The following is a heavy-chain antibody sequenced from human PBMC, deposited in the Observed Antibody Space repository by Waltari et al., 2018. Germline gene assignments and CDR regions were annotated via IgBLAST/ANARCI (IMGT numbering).Heavy chain of an antibody. Sequence: QVQLQESGPGLVKPSETLSLTCTVSGYSISSGYYWGWIRQSPGKGLEWIGSIYHSGSTYYNPSLKSRVTISVDTSKNQFSLKLSSVTAADTAVYYCARGPYWFDPWGQGTLVTVSS. CDR3: ARGPYWFDP. V-gene: IGHV4-38-2*02. CDR1: GYSISSGYY. D-gene: IGHD3-16*01. CDR2: IYHSGST. J-gene: IGHJ5*02.